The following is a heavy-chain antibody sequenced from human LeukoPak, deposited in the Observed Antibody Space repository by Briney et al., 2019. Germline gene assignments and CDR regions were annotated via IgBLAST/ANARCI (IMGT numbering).Heavy chain of an antibody. Sequence: SETLSLTCTVSAVSISSYYWSWIRQPPGKALQWIGYIYYSGSTNYNPSLKSRVTISVDTSKNQFSLKLSSVTAADTAVYYCARVGGSGSYYYAMDVWGQGTTVTVSS. D-gene: IGHD3-10*01. CDR2: IYYSGST. J-gene: IGHJ6*02. V-gene: IGHV4-59*01. CDR1: AVSISSYY. CDR3: ARVGGSGSYYYAMDV.